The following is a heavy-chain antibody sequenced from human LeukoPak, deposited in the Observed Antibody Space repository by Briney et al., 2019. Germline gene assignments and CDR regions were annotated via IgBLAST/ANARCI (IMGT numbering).Heavy chain of an antibody. J-gene: IGHJ4*02. V-gene: IGHV3-23*01. CDR1: GFTFSSYA. CDR2: ISGSGGST. Sequence: GGSLRLSCAASGFTFSSYAMGWVRQAPGKGLEWVSAISGSGGSTYYADSVKGRFTISRDNSKNTLYLQMNSLRAEDTAVYYCAKDLRSYSYGSSDYWGQGTLVTVSS. CDR3: AKDLRSYSYGSSDY. D-gene: IGHD5-18*01.